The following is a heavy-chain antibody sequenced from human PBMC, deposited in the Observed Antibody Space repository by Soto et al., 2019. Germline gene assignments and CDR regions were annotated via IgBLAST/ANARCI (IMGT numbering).Heavy chain of an antibody. D-gene: IGHD1-1*01. Sequence: PGGSLRLSCAVSGVTFSDYYMSWIRQAPGKGLEWVSYISGTSVYTNYADSVKGRFTISRDNAKNSVYLQMSSLRAEDTAVYYCARESEKGTTWFDPWGQGTMVTVYS. CDR2: ISGTSVYT. V-gene: IGHV3-11*06. J-gene: IGHJ5*02. CDR3: ARESEKGTTWFDP. CDR1: GVTFSDYY.